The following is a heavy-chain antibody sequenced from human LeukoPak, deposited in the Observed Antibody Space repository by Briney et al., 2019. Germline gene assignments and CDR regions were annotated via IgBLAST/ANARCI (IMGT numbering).Heavy chain of an antibody. Sequence: GGSLRLSCAASGFTFSSYSINWVRQAPGKGLEWVSSISSSSSYIYYADSVKGRFTISRDDAKNSLYLQMNSLRAEDTAVYYCASPPCSSTSCYTSNWYFDLWGRGTLVTVSS. CDR3: ASPPCSSTSCYTSNWYFDL. J-gene: IGHJ2*01. V-gene: IGHV3-21*01. CDR2: ISSSSSYI. D-gene: IGHD2-2*02. CDR1: GFTFSSYS.